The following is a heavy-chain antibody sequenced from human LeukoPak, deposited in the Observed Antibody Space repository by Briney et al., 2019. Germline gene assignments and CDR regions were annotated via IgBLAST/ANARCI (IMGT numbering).Heavy chain of an antibody. D-gene: IGHD3-10*01. CDR1: GGSISSSNW. CDR3: ARANGSGSRIAY. Sequence: SETLSLTCAVSGGSISSSNWWSWVRQPPGKGLEWIGEIYHSGSTNYNPSLKSRVTISVDKSKNQFSLKLSSVAAAGTAVYYCARANGSGSRIAYWGQGTLVTVSS. J-gene: IGHJ4*02. V-gene: IGHV4-4*02. CDR2: IYHSGST.